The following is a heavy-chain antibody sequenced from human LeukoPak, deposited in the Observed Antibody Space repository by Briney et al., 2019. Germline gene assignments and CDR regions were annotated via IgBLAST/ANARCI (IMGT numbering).Heavy chain of an antibody. CDR2: IYYSGST. CDR3: ARTHYDFWSGYLFDY. Sequence: SETLSLTCTVSGGSISNDYWSWIRQPPGKGLEWIGSIYYSGSTNYNPSLKSRVTISVDTSKNQFSLKLNSMTAADTAVYYCARTHYDFWSGYLFDYWGQGTLATVSS. D-gene: IGHD3-3*01. J-gene: IGHJ4*02. V-gene: IGHV4-59*01. CDR1: GGSISNDY.